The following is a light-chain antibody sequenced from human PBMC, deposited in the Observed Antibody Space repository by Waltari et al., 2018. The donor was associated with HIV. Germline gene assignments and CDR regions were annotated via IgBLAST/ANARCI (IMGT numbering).Light chain of an antibody. Sequence: QSALTQPRPVSGSPGQSVTISCTGTSSDVGGYKYFSWYQPHPGTAPKLMIYDVSERPSGVPDRFAGSKSDKTASLTISGLQADDEADYYCCSYAGRYSWVFGGGTKLTVL. CDR2: DVS. J-gene: IGLJ3*02. V-gene: IGLV2-11*01. CDR3: CSYAGRYSWV. CDR1: SSDVGGYKY.